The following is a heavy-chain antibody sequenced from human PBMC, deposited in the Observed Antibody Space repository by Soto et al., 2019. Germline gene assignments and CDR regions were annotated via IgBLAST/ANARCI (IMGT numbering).Heavy chain of an antibody. CDR3: ARGAADYGDAFDI. CDR2: IYYSGNT. CDR1: GGSTSRGGYY. D-gene: IGHD4-17*01. V-gene: IGHV4-31*03. Sequence: QVQLQESGPGLVKPSQTLSLTCTVSGGSTSRGGYYWTWIRQHPVRGLEWIAYIYYSGNTFSNPSLKSRLTISLDTSKNQFSLNLTSVTAADTAVYYCARGAADYGDAFDIWGQGTMVTVSS. J-gene: IGHJ3*02.